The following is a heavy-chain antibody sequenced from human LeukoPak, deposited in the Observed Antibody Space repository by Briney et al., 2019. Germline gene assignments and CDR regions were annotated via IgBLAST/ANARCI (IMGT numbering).Heavy chain of an antibody. CDR3: TRVGPTHSGWYLHYYYMDV. Sequence: GGSLRLSCAASGFTFDDYGMSWVRQAPGKGLEWVSGINWNGDSIGYADSVKGRFTISRDNAKNSLYLQMNSLRAEDTASYHCTRVGPTHSGWYLHYYYMDVWGKGTTVTVSS. CDR1: GFTFDDYG. CDR2: INWNGDSI. J-gene: IGHJ6*03. V-gene: IGHV3-20*01. D-gene: IGHD6-19*01.